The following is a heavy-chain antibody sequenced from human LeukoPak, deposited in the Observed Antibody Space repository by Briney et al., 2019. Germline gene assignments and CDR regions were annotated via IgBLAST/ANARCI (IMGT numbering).Heavy chain of an antibody. CDR2: IRYDGSNK. CDR3: ATPLTSLGVY. Sequence: PGGSLRLSCAASGFTFSSYGMHWVRQAPGKGLEWVAFIRYDGSNKYYADSVKGRLTISRDNSKNTLYLQMNSLRAEDTAVYYCATPLTSLGVYWGQGTLVTVSS. D-gene: IGHD2-8*01. V-gene: IGHV3-30*02. J-gene: IGHJ4*02. CDR1: GFTFSSYG.